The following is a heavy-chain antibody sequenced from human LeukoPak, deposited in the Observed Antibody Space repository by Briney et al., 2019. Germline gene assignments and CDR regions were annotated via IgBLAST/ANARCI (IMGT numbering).Heavy chain of an antibody. J-gene: IGHJ5*02. CDR3: AREGSHYYDSSGYYTVNWFDP. Sequence: KTSQTLPLTCAISGDSVSSNSAAWNWIRQSPSRGLEWLGRTYYRSKWYNDHAVSVKSRITINPDTSKNQFSLQLNSVTPEDTAVYYCAREGSHYYDSSGYYTVNWFDPWGQGTLVTVSS. V-gene: IGHV6-1*01. CDR2: TYYRSKWYN. D-gene: IGHD3-22*01. CDR1: GDSVSSNSAA.